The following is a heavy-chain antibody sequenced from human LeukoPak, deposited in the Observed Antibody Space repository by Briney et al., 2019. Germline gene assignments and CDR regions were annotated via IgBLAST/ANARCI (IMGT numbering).Heavy chain of an antibody. CDR2: IYSGGST. CDR3: ARGDFWSGYPTY. V-gene: IGHV3-53*01. J-gene: IGHJ4*02. CDR1: GFTVSSNY. D-gene: IGHD3-3*01. Sequence: GGSLRLSCAASGFTVSSNYMSWLRQAPGKGLEWVSVIYSGGSTYYADSVKGRFTISRDNSKNTLYLQMNSLRAEDTAVNYCARGDFWSGYPTYWGQGTLVTVSS.